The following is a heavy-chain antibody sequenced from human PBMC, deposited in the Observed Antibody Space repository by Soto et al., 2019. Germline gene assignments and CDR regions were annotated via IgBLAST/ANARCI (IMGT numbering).Heavy chain of an antibody. Sequence: QVQLQESGPGLVKPSQTLSLTCTVSGGSISSGGTGSYWTWIRQLPGKGLEWIGYIYYTGNNYYNPSLQSRPTISRDTSENQCSLKLISVTDADTAVYFCASGHDAYKVRYWGQGTLVNVSS. D-gene: IGHD1-1*01. CDR1: GGSISSGGTGSY. CDR2: IYYTGNN. V-gene: IGHV4-31*03. J-gene: IGHJ4*02. CDR3: ASGHDAYKVRY.